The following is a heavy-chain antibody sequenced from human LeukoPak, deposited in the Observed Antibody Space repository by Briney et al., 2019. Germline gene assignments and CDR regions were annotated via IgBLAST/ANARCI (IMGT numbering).Heavy chain of an antibody. CDR3: GVNKYGGSSDAFDI. D-gene: IGHD5-12*01. CDR2: INHSGST. J-gene: IGHJ3*02. Sequence: PSQTLSLTCAGHAGSFSGYYCSWIRQHPGKGQEWIGEINHSGSTNYNPSLKGRVNISVDTSKNQFSLKLSSVTAADTAVYYCGVNKYGGSSDAFDIWGQGTMVTVSS. CDR1: AGSFSGYY. V-gene: IGHV4-34*01.